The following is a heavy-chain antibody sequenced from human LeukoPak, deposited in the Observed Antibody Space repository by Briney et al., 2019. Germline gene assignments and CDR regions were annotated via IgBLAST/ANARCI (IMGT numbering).Heavy chain of an antibody. Sequence: GEPLNISGKASGSSFTNYWIGWVRRLPGKGLEWLGIIYPGDSDTRYSPSFHGQVTISADKSISTAFLQWSSLEASDAAMYYCARGITMDKMYFDSWGQGTLVTVSS. D-gene: IGHD3-3*01. CDR3: ARGITMDKMYFDS. V-gene: IGHV5-51*01. J-gene: IGHJ4*02. CDR1: GSSFTNYW. CDR2: IYPGDSDT.